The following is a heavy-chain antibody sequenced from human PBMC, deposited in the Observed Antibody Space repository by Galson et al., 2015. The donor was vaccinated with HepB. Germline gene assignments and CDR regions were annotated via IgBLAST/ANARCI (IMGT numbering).Heavy chain of an antibody. D-gene: IGHD4-17*01. CDR3: ARERDYGDSDYYYGMDV. CDR2: IWYDGSNK. V-gene: IGHV3-33*08. CDR1: GFTFSSYG. Sequence: SLRLSCAASGFTFSSYGMHWVRQAPGKGLEWVAVIWYDGSNKYYADSVKGRFTISRDNSKNTLYLQMNSLRAEDTAVYYCARERDYGDSDYYYGMDVWGQGTTVTVSS. J-gene: IGHJ6*02.